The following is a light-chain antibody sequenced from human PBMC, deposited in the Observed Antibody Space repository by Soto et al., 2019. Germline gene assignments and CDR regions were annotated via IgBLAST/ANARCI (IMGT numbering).Light chain of an antibody. J-gene: IGKJ5*01. Sequence: EIVLTQSPATLSLSPGERAPLSCRTSQTIRGLLNWYQQRPGQAPRLLIYDTSNRATDIPARFSGSGSGTDFILTISSLDPEDFGVYFCQQRHNWPITFGQGTRLDIK. CDR1: QTIRGL. V-gene: IGKV3-11*01. CDR2: DTS. CDR3: QQRHNWPIT.